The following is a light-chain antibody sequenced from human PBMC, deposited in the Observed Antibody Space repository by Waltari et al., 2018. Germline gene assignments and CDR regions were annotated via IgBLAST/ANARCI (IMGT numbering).Light chain of an antibody. CDR1: QSISSW. CDR2: DAS. J-gene: IGKJ2*01. Sequence: DIQMTQSTSPPHASVGDRVTVTCRASQSISSWLAWYQQKPGKAPKLLIYDASSLESEVPSSFSRRETVTEFSLTISRLQPDDFATYYCQQYNSYPYTFGQGTKLEIK. CDR3: QQYNSYPYT. V-gene: IGKV1-5*01.